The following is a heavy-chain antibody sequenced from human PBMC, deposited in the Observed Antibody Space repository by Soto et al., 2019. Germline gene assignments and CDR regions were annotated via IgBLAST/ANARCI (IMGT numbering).Heavy chain of an antibody. CDR1: GGTFSIYT. J-gene: IGHJ3*02. Sequence: SVKVSCKASGGTFSIYTIIWVRQAPGQGLEWMGRIIPILGIANYAQKFQGRVTITADKSTSTAYMELSSLRSEDTAVYYCARDRDCSSTSCYATNDIWGQGTMVTVSS. CDR3: ARDRDCSSTSCYATNDI. V-gene: IGHV1-69*04. CDR2: IIPILGIA. D-gene: IGHD2-2*01.